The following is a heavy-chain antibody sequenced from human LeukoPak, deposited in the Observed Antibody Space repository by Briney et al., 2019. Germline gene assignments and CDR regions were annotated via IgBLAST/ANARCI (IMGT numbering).Heavy chain of an antibody. CDR1: GFTFTDAX. Sequence: SGFTFTDAXXXXXXXXXGKXXXXXGRIKSKTDGGTTDYAAPVKGRFTISIDDSKNTLYLQMNSLKTEDTAVYYCTTGTGRTDHDYWGQGTLVTVSS. CDR2: IKSKTDGGTT. CDR3: TTGTGRTDHDY. J-gene: IGHJ4*02. D-gene: IGHD1-14*01. V-gene: IGHV3-15*01.